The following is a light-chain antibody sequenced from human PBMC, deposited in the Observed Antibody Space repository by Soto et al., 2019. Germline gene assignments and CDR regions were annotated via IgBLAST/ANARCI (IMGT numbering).Light chain of an antibody. Sequence: EIVLTQSPATLSLYPGERATLSCRASQSVSSYLAWYQQKPGQAPRLLIYDASNRATGIPARFSGSGSVTDFTLTISSLEPEDFAVYYCQQRSNWPPWTFGQGTKVEIK. CDR2: DAS. CDR1: QSVSSY. V-gene: IGKV3-11*01. CDR3: QQRSNWPPWT. J-gene: IGKJ1*01.